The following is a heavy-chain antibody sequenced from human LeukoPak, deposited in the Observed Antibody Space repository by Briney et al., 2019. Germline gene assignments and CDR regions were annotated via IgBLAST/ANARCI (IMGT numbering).Heavy chain of an antibody. CDR1: GYTFTSYG. CDR3: AREFCTNGVCYIAAAGT. Sequence: GASVKVSCKASGYTFTSYGISWVRQAPGQGLEWMGWISAYNGNTNYAQKLQGRVTMTTDTSTSTAYMELRSLRSDDTAVYYCAREFCTNGVCYIAAAGTWGQGTLVTVSS. J-gene: IGHJ4*02. D-gene: IGHD2-8*01. V-gene: IGHV1-18*01. CDR2: ISAYNGNT.